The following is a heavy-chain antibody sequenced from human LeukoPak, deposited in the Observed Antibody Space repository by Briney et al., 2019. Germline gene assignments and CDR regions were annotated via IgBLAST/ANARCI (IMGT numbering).Heavy chain of an antibody. J-gene: IGHJ3*02. D-gene: IGHD2-21*02. V-gene: IGHV3-23*01. CDR2: ISGSGGST. CDR1: GFTFSSYS. Sequence: GGSLRLSCAASGFTFSSYSMNWVRQAPGKGLEWVSAISGSGGSTYYADSVKGRFTISRDNSKNTLYLRMNSLRAEDTAVYYCARVLGDDRDIWGQGTMVTVSS. CDR3: ARVLGDDRDI.